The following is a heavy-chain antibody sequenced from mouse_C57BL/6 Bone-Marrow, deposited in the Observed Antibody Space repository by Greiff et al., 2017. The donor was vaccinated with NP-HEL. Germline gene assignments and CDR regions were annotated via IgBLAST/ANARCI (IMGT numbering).Heavy chain of an antibody. CDR2: IDPSDSYT. V-gene: IGHV1-69*01. CDR1: GYTFTSYW. J-gene: IGHJ3*01. CDR3: ARDGSSPAWFAY. Sequence: QVQLQQPGAELVMPGASVKLSCKASGYTFTSYWMHWVKQRPGQGLEWIGEIDPSDSYTNSNPKFKGKSTLTVDQSSSTAYMQLSSLTSEDSAVYYCARDGSSPAWFAYWGQGTLVTVSA. D-gene: IGHD1-1*01.